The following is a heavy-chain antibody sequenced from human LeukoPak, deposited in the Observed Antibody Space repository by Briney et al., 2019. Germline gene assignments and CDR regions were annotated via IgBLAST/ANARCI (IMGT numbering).Heavy chain of an antibody. J-gene: IGHJ4*02. CDR2: INPNSGGT. D-gene: IGHD4-23*01. Sequence: GASVKVSCKASGYTFTGYYMHWVRQAPGQGLEWMGWINPNSGGTNYAQKLQGRVTMTRDTSISTAYMELSRLRSDDTAVYYCARGDGGNSDFDYWGQGTLVTVSS. V-gene: IGHV1-2*02. CDR1: GYTFTGYY. CDR3: ARGDGGNSDFDY.